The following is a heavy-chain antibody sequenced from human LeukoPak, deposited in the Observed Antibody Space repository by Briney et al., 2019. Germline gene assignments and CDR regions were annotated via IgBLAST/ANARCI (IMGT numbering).Heavy chain of an antibody. J-gene: IGHJ3*02. Sequence: ASVKVSCKASGYTFTSYGISWVRQAPGQGLEWMGWISAYNGNTNYAQKLQGRVTMTTDTSTSPAYMELRSLRSDDTAVYYCARDEKGEGYYYDSSGYPDAFDIWGQGTMVTVSS. V-gene: IGHV1-18*01. D-gene: IGHD3-22*01. CDR2: ISAYNGNT. CDR1: GYTFTSYG. CDR3: ARDEKGEGYYYDSSGYPDAFDI.